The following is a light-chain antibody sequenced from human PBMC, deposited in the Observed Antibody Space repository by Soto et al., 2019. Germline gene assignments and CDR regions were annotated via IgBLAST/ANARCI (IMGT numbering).Light chain of an antibody. J-gene: IGLJ2*01. V-gene: IGLV2-8*01. CDR1: SSDVGGYNY. CDR2: VVS. CDR3: SSYAGSNNLV. Sequence: QSALTQPPSASGSPGQSVTISCTGTSSDVGGYNYVSWYQQHPGKAPKLMIYVVSKRPSGVPDRFSGSKSGNSGSLTVSGLQAEDEAEYYGSSYAGSNNLVFGGGTKLAVL.